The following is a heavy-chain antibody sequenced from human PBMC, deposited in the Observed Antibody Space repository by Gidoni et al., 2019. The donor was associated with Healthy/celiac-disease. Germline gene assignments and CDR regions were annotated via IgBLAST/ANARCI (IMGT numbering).Heavy chain of an antibody. V-gene: IGHV1-69*01. CDR1: GGTFSSYA. CDR3: ARASSSSHGLYFDY. CDR2: IIPIFGTA. J-gene: IGHJ4*02. D-gene: IGHD6-6*01. Sequence: QVQLVQSGAEVKKPGSSVKVSCTASGGTFSSYAISWVRQAPGQGLEWLGGIIPIFGTANYAQKFQGRVTITADESTSTAYMELSSLRSEDTAVYYCARASSSSHGLYFDYWGQGTLVTVSS.